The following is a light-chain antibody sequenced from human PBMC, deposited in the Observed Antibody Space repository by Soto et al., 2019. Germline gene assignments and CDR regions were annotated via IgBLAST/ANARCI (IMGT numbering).Light chain of an antibody. CDR2: DVS. J-gene: IGLJ1*01. Sequence: QSVLTQPASVSGSPGQSITISCTGTSSEVGGYNYVSWYQQHPGKAPKLMIYDVSNRPSGVSNPFSGSKSGNTASLTISGLQAADEADYYCSSYTSSSTPYVFGTGTKVTVL. CDR1: SSEVGGYNY. CDR3: SSYTSSSTPYV. V-gene: IGLV2-14*01.